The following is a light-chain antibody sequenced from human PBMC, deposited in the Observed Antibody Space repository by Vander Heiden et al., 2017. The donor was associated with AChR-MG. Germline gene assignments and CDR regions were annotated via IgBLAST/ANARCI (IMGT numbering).Light chain of an antibody. CDR3: SSYTSSSTLHWV. Sequence: QSALTQPASVSGSPGQSITISCTGTSSDVGGYNYGSWYQQHPGKAPKLMIYDVSNRPSGVSNRFSGSKSGNTASLTISGLQAEDEADYYCSSYTSSSTLHWVFGGGTKLTVL. CDR2: DVS. J-gene: IGLJ3*02. CDR1: SSDVGGYNY. V-gene: IGLV2-14*01.